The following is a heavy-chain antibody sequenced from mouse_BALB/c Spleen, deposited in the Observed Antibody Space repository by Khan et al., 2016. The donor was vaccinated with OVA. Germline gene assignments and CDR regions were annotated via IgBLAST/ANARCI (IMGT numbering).Heavy chain of an antibody. V-gene: IGHV1-4*01. J-gene: IGHJ3*01. CDR2: INPSSGYS. CDR3: ARVVPYQGNYEAWFAY. D-gene: IGHD2-10*01. Sequence: QVQLQQPGAELARPGASVKMSCKASGYTFTSYTIHWVKQRPGQGLEWIGYINPSSGYSNYNQKFRDKATLTADKSSSTAYMQLSSLTSEDSAVYYCARVVPYQGNYEAWFAYWGQGTLVTVSA. CDR1: GYTFTSYT.